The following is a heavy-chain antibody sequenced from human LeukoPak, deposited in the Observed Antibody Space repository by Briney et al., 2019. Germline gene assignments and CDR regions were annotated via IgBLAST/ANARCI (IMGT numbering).Heavy chain of an antibody. CDR3: ARDLVGYCTNGVCSPLDY. Sequence: ASVKVSCKASGYTFTSYGISWVRQAPGQGLEWMGWISAYNGNTNYAQKLQGRVTMTTDTSTSTAYMELRSLRSDDTAVYYCARDLVGYCTNGVCSPLDYWGQGTLVTVSS. CDR2: ISAYNGNT. D-gene: IGHD2-8*01. CDR1: GYTFTSYG. J-gene: IGHJ4*02. V-gene: IGHV1-18*01.